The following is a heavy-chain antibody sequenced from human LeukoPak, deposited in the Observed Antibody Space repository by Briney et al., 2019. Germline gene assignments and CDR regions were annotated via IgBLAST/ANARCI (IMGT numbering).Heavy chain of an antibody. CDR2: ISSSSSYI. V-gene: IGHV3-21*01. J-gene: IGHJ4*02. CDR3: ARDRLTTVTTTVFDY. D-gene: IGHD4-17*01. CDR1: GFTFSSYT. Sequence: GGSLRLSCAASGFTFSSYTMNWVRQAPGKGLEWVSSISSSSSYIYYADSVKGRFTISRDNAKNSLYLQMNSLRAEDTAVYYCARDRLTTVTTTVFDYWGQGTLVTVSS.